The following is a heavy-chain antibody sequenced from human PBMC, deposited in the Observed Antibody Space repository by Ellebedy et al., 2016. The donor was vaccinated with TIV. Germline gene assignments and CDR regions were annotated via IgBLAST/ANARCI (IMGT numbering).Heavy chain of an antibody. CDR3: ARGYQVVNNLDY. D-gene: IGHD2-21*01. Sequence: PGGSLRLSCAASGFNFKGFSMHWVRQPPGKGLEWMAFVQWGGSVKNYADSVKGRFTVSRDDSKNTVFLQMDGLKPEDTALYYCARGYQVVNNLDYWGQGTLVTVSS. CDR1: GFNFKGFS. V-gene: IGHV3-30*02. CDR2: VQWGGSVK. J-gene: IGHJ4*02.